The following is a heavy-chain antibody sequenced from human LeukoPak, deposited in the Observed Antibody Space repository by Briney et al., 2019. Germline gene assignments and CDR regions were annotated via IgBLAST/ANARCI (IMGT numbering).Heavy chain of an antibody. V-gene: IGHV4-59*08. CDR1: GGSISSYY. D-gene: IGHD5-24*01. CDR3: ARRVRGADGY. J-gene: IGHJ4*02. CDR2: IYYSGST. Sequence: PSETLSLTCTVSGGSISSYYWSWIRQPPGKGLEWIGYIYYSGSTNYNPSLTSRVTISVDTSKNQFSLKLSSVTAADTAVYYCARRVRGADGYWGKGTLVTVSS.